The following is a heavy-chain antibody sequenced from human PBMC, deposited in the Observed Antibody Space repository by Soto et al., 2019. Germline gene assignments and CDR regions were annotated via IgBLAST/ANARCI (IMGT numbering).Heavy chain of an antibody. D-gene: IGHD2-2*02. CDR2: ISANNGNA. Sequence: ASVKVSCKAYGYRFTSYGFTWVRQAPGQGLEWVGWISANNGNAHYAQKLQGRVTMTTDTATSTVYMELSGLRAEDTAVYYCAKSPDFFCSSANCYRYYFDYWSQGTLVTVSS. CDR1: GYRFTSYG. V-gene: IGHV1-18*01. J-gene: IGHJ4*02. CDR3: AKSPDFFCSSANCYRYYFDY.